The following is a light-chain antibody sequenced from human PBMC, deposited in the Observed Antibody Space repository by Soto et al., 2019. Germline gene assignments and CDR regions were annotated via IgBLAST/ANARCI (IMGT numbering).Light chain of an antibody. V-gene: IGKV1-5*01. CDR2: DAS. J-gene: IGKJ2*01. CDR3: QQYNSYWYT. CDR1: QSISSW. Sequence: DIQMTQSPSTLSASVGDRVTITCRASQSISSWLAWYQQKPGKAPKLLIYDASSSESGVPSRFCGSGSGPEFTLTISSLQPDDFANYYCQQYNSYWYTFGQGTKLEIK.